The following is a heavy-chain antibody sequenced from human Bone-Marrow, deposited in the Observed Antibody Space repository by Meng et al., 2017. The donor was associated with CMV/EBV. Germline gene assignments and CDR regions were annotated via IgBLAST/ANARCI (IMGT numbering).Heavy chain of an antibody. J-gene: IGHJ4*02. CDR1: GFSFSSYE. CDR2: INNSSGYI. D-gene: IGHD5-18*01. Sequence: GESLKISCAASGFSFSSYEMNWVRQAPGKGLEWVSSINNSSGYIYSADSVKGRFTISRDNAKNSLYLQMNSLRAEDTAVYYCARVWGYSYGPHYFDYWGRGTLVTVSS. V-gene: IGHV3-21*01. CDR3: ARVWGYSYGPHYFDY.